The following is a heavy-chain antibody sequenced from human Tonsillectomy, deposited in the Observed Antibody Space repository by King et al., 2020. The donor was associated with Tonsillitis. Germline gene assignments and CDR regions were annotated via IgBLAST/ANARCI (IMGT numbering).Heavy chain of an antibody. CDR3: ARGGVVGTITPDLYFDQ. V-gene: IGHV1-46*01. D-gene: IGHD5-12*01. CDR2: INPSVGST. Sequence: QLVQSGAEVKKPGASVKVSCKASGYPFTSYYVHWVRQAPGEGLEWLGIINPSVGSTRWAQRFQGRVTMTRDTSTSTVYMELSSLRSEDTAVYYCARGGVVGTITPDLYFDQWGQGTLVTVSS. J-gene: IGHJ4*02. CDR1: GYPFTSYY.